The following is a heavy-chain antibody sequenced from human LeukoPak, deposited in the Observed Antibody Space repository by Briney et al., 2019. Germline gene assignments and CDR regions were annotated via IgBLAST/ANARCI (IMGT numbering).Heavy chain of an antibody. J-gene: IGHJ4*02. CDR2: IYSGGTT. D-gene: IGHD4-17*01. Sequence: PGGSLRLSCAASGFTVSSNYMSWVRQAPGKGLEWVSVIYSGGTTYYADSVKGRFTISRDNSENTLYLQMNSLRAEDTAVYYCAKATSTVTEFDSWGQGTLVTVSS. V-gene: IGHV3-53*01. CDR1: GFTVSSNY. CDR3: AKATSTVTEFDS.